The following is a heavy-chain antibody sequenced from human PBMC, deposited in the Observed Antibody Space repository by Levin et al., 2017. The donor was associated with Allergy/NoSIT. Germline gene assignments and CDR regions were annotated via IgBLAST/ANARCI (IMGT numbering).Heavy chain of an antibody. CDR3: ARRSGSYAYYFDL. D-gene: IGHD1-26*01. CDR2: INPRDSDT. Sequence: GESLKISCEGSEYDFSRYWIAWVRQKPGKDLEWMGIINPRDSDTRYRPSFQGQVTISADKSTGTAYLQWSRLTASDSDIYFCARRSGSYAYYFDLWGQGTLVTVSS. V-gene: IGHV5-51*01. J-gene: IGHJ4*02. CDR1: EYDFSRYW.